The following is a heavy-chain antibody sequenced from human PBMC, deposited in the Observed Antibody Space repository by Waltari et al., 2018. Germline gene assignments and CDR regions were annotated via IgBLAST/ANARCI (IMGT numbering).Heavy chain of an antibody. CDR3: TADLSEFGHGEIDF. J-gene: IGHJ4*02. CDR1: GFGLTHAR. CDR2: IKSRGSGETV. V-gene: IGHV3-15*01. D-gene: IGHD3-3*01. Sequence: EVQLVESGGGLVAPGGSLRLPCTAPGFGLTHARMTRVRQAPGEGLEWVGLIKSRGSGETVDYAAPVKGRFTISRDDSKDTVYLQMSSLRVEDTALYYCTADLSEFGHGEIDFWGQGSQVTVSS.